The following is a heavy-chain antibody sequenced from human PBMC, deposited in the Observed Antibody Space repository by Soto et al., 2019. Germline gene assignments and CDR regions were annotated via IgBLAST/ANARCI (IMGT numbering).Heavy chain of an antibody. V-gene: IGHV1-69*13. Sequence: SVKVSCKASGGTFSSYAISWVRQAPGQGLEWMGGIIPIFGTANYAQKFQGRVTITADESTSTAYMELSSLRSEDTAVYYCARDPSIAARFPYYGMDVWGQGTTVTVSS. CDR3: ARDPSIAARFPYYGMDV. J-gene: IGHJ6*02. CDR1: GGTFSSYA. CDR2: IIPIFGTA. D-gene: IGHD6-6*01.